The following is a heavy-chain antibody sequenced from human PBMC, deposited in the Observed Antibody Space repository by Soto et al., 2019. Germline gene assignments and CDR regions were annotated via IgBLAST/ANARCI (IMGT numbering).Heavy chain of an antibody. CDR1: GYTFTSYA. D-gene: IGHD2-21*01. CDR2: LNAGNGNT. V-gene: IGHV1-3*05. J-gene: IGHJ4*02. Sequence: QVHLVQAGAEEKKPGASVKVSCKASGYTFTSYAMHWVYQSPGQRLEWMGWLNAGNGNTKYSQKFQGRVTITRATSASTANMYLSSLRSEATAVYYCARGGEPIDYWGQGTLVTVSS. CDR3: ARGGEPIDY.